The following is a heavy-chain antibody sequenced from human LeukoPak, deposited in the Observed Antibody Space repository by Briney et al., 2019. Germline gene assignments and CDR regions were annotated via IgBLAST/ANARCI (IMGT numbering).Heavy chain of an antibody. J-gene: IGHJ3*02. Sequence: GGSLRLSCAACGFTFSSYSMKWVRQARGKGREGVSSISSSRSYIYYADSVKGRFTISRDNAKNSLYLQMNSLRAEDTAVYYCARDSYYYGSGSTDDDAFDIWGQGTMVTVSS. CDR3: ARDSYYYGSGSTDDDAFDI. CDR2: ISSSRSYI. CDR1: GFTFSSYS. D-gene: IGHD3-10*01. V-gene: IGHV3-21*01.